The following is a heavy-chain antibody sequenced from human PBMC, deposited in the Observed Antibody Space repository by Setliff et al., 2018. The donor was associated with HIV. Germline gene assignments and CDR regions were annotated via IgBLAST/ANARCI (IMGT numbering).Heavy chain of an antibody. CDR1: GYTFTDYY. Sequence: ASVKVSCKASGYTFTDYYIHWVRQAPGQGLEWMGRINPKSGGTNYVQKFQGRVTMTRDTSINTAYLELSRLRSDDTAVYYCAKDWTGTGTTLHVWGKGTTVTVSS. CDR3: AKDWTGTGTTLHV. V-gene: IGHV1-2*06. J-gene: IGHJ6*04. D-gene: IGHD1-7*01. CDR2: INPKSGGT.